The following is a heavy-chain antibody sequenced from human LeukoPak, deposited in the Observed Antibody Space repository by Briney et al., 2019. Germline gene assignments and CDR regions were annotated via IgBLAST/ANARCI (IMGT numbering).Heavy chain of an antibody. V-gene: IGHV4-39*02. CDR3: ARDLGGYGDYGIDY. D-gene: IGHD4-17*01. CDR1: GGSISSDNYY. J-gene: IGHJ4*02. Sequence: SETLSLTCTVSGGSISSDNYYWGWIRQPPGKGLEWIGSIYYSGTTYYNPSLKSRVTISVDTSKNQFSLKLSSVTAADTAVYYCARDLGGYGDYGIDYWGQGTLVTVSS. CDR2: IYYSGTT.